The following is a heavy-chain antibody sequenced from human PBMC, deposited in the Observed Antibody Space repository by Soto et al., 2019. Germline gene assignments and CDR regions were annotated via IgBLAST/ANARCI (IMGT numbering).Heavy chain of an antibody. CDR3: AKVRDDHSYCFDY. V-gene: IGHV4-59*01. CDR1: GGSISGYY. D-gene: IGHD6-6*01. Sequence: KPSETLSLTCTVSGGSISGYYWSWIRQPPGKGLEWIGYIYYSGSTTYNPSLKSPVTISVDTSRNQFSLKLSSVTAADTAVYYCAKVRDDHSYCFDYWGQGTLVTVSS. CDR2: IYYSGST. J-gene: IGHJ4*02.